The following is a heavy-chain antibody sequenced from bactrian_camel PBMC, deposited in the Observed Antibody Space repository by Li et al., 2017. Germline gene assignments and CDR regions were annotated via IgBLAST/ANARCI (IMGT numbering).Heavy chain of an antibody. V-gene: IGHV3S42*01. CDR1: GNSYRDYS. CDR3: AVKEGVSKPWTVLKSVQYNH. CDR2: IESSRSV. J-gene: IGHJ4*01. Sequence: DVQLVESGGDSVQAGGSLRLSCKVSGNSYRDYSMAWFRQVDVKEREGIAAIESSRSVSYARSVQGRFTISLDNAENILYLQMNNLTLADTAMYYCAVKEGVSKPWTVLKSVQYNHWSQGTQVTVS.